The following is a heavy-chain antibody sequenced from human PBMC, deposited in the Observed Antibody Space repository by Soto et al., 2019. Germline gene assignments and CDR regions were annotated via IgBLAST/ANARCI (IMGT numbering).Heavy chain of an antibody. D-gene: IGHD2-21*01. V-gene: IGHV1-2*04. CDR3: ARGDFSHYYYGMDV. Sequence: ASVKVSCKASGYTFTGYYMHWVRQAPGQGLEWMGWINPNSGGTNYAQKFQGWVTMTRDTSISTAYMELSRLRSDDTAVYYCARGDFSHYYYGMDVWGQGTTVTVSS. CDR1: GYTFTGYY. CDR2: INPNSGGT. J-gene: IGHJ6*02.